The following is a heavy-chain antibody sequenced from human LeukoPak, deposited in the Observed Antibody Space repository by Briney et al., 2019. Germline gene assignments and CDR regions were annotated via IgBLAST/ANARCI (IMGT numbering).Heavy chain of an antibody. CDR3: ARVIRHFDY. CDR2: ISYDGSTT. J-gene: IGHJ4*02. D-gene: IGHD3-16*01. CDR1: GFTFDDYA. V-gene: IGHV3-74*01. Sequence: GGSLRLSCAASGFTFDDYAMHWVRQAPGKGLVWVSRISYDGSTTNYADSVKGRFTISRDNAKNTLYLQMNSLRAEDTAVYYCARVIRHFDYWGQGTPVTVSS.